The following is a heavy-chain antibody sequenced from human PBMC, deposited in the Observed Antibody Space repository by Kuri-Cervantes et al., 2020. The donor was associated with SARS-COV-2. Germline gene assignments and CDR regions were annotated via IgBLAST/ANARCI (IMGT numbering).Heavy chain of an antibody. J-gene: IGHJ4*02. CDR3: ARTDFWSGYYVDY. Sequence: GESLKISCSASGFNYLNYAIHWVRQAPGTGLEWVAVVSYNGTNKYYADSVKGRFTISRDNAKNSLYLQMNSLRAEDTAVYYCARTDFWSGYYVDYWGQGTLVTVSS. CDR1: GFNYLNYA. CDR2: VSYNGTNK. V-gene: IGHV3-30-3*01. D-gene: IGHD3-3*01.